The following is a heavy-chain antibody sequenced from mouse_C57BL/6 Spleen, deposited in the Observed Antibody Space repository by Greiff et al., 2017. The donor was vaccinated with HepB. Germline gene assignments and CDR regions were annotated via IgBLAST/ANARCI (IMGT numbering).Heavy chain of an antibody. J-gene: IGHJ4*01. CDR2: ISSGSSTI. CDR1: GFTFSDYG. Sequence: EVKLMESGGGLVKPGGSLKLSCAASGFTFSDYGMHWVRQAPEKGLEWVAYISSGSSTIYYAYTVKGRFTISRDNAKNTLFLQMTSLRSEDTAMYYCARDSYYAMDYWGQGTSVTVSS. V-gene: IGHV5-17*01. CDR3: ARDSYYAMDY.